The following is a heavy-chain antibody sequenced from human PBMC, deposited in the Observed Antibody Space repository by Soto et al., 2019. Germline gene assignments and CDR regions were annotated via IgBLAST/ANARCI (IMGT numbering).Heavy chain of an antibody. CDR2: LYSGGST. D-gene: IGHD3-3*02. V-gene: IGHV3-53*02. CDR1: GFTVSTNY. J-gene: IGHJ4*02. Sequence: EVQLVETGGGLIQPGGSLRLSCAVSGFTVSTNYMSWVRQAPGKGLEWVSALYSGGSTYYADSEKGRFTISRDNSKNPLHLQMNSLGAEDTALYYCARHRDAFSSTFDDWGQGTLVTVSS. CDR3: ARHRDAFSSTFDD.